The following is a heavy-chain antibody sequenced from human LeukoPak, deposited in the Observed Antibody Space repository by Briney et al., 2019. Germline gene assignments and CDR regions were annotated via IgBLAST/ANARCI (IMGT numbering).Heavy chain of an antibody. Sequence: GGSLRLSCAASGFTVSSNYMSWVRQAPGKGLEWVAVISYHGSDTFYADSVKGRFTISRDNSKNTLYLQMNSLRVEDTAVYYCAKDLAGLQWLAPCFDYWGQGTLVTVSS. CDR1: GFTVSSNY. J-gene: IGHJ4*02. D-gene: IGHD6-19*01. CDR2: ISYHGSDT. CDR3: AKDLAGLQWLAPCFDY. V-gene: IGHV3-30*18.